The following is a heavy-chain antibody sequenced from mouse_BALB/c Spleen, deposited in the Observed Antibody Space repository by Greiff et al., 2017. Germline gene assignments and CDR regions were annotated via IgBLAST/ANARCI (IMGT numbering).Heavy chain of an antibody. CDR2: INPYNDGT. D-gene: IGHD4-1*01. CDR3: ARARSGTERNYFDY. Sequence: VQLQHSGPELVKPGASVKMSCKASGYTFTSYVMHWVKQKPGQGLEWIGYINPYNDGTKYNEKFKGKATLTSDKSSSTAYMELSSLTSEDSAVYYCARARSGTERNYFDYGGQGTTLTVSS. CDR1: GYTFTSYV. V-gene: IGHV1-14*01. J-gene: IGHJ2*01.